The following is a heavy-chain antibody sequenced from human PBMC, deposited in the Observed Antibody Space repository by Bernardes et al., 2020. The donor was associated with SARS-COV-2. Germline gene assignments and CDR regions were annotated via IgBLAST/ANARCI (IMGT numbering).Heavy chain of an antibody. CDR2: IIPIFGTA. V-gene: IGHV1-69*13. D-gene: IGHD2-2*01. CDR3: ATLGIIVVVPGYYYGMDV. Sequence: SVKVSCKASGGTFSSYAISWVRQAPGQGLEWMGGIIPIFGTANYAQKFQGRVTITADESTSTAYMELSSLRSEDTAVYYCATLGIIVVVPGYYYGMDVWGQGTTVTVSS. J-gene: IGHJ6*02. CDR1: GGTFSSYA.